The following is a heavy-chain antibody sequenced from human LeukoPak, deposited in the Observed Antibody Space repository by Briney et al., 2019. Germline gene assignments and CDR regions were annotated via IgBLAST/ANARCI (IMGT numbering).Heavy chain of an antibody. CDR3: ARGFGELYYYGMDV. CDR2: IYSGGST. CDR1: GFTVSSNY. J-gene: IGHJ6*02. V-gene: IGHV3-66*01. D-gene: IGHD3-10*01. Sequence: GGSLRLSCAASGFTVSSNYMSCVRQAPGKGLEWVSVIYSGGSTYYADSVKGRFTISRDNSKNTLYLQMNSLRAEDTAVYYCARGFGELYYYGMDVWGQGTTVTVSS.